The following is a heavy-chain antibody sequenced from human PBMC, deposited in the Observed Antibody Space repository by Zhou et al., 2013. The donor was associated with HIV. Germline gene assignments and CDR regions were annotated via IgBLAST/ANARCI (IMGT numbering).Heavy chain of an antibody. V-gene: IGHV1-18*04. CDR3: ARGVVVPAANWFDP. CDR2: ISAYNGNT. CDR1: GDIFNNNA. Sequence: QVHLVQSGAEVKKPGSSVKVSCQTSGDIFNNNAISWVRLAPGQGLEWMGWISAYNGNTNYAQKLQGRVTMTTDTSTSTAYMELRSLRSDDTALYYCARGVVVPAANWFDPGAREPWSPSPQ. J-gene: IGHJ5*02. D-gene: IGHD2-2*01.